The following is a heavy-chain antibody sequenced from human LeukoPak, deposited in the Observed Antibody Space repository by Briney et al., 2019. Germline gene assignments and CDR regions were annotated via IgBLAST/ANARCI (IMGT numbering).Heavy chain of an antibody. CDR2: IYYSGST. CDR1: GGSISSGDYY. D-gene: IGHD3-10*01. Sequence: KASETLSLTCTVSGGSISSGDYYWSWLRQPPGKGLEWIGYIYYSGSTYYNPSLKSRVTISVDTSKNQFSLKLSSVTAADTAVYYCARVNSLWFGGEFDYWGQGTLVTVSS. CDR3: ARVNSLWFGGEFDY. J-gene: IGHJ4*02. V-gene: IGHV4-30-4*02.